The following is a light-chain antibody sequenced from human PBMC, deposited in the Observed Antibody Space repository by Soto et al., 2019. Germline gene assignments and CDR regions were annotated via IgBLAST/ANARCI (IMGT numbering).Light chain of an antibody. CDR2: LGS. Sequence: DIVVTQSPLSLPVTPGEPASISCRSSQSLLHSDGYNYLDWYLQKPGQSPQLLIYLGSSRASGVRDRFSGSGSGTDFTLKISTVEAEDVGVYYCLQTLQTPPWTFGQGTKVDIK. CDR3: LQTLQTPPWT. CDR1: QSLLHSDGYNY. V-gene: IGKV2-28*01. J-gene: IGKJ1*01.